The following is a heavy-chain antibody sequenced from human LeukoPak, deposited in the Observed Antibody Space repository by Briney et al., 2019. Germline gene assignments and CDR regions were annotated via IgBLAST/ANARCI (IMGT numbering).Heavy chain of an antibody. D-gene: IGHD1-1*01. CDR3: ARHDRPGYYFDY. Sequence: SETLSLTCTVSGGSISSGDYYWSWIRQPPGKGLEWIGYIYYSGSTYYNPSLKSRVTISVDTSKNQFSLKLSSVTAADTAVYYCARHDRPGYYFDYWGQGTLVTVSS. V-gene: IGHV4-30-4*01. CDR1: GGSISSGDYY. J-gene: IGHJ4*02. CDR2: IYYSGST.